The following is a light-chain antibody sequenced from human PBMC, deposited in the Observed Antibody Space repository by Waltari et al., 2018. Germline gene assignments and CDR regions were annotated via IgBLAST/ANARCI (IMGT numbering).Light chain of an antibody. CDR1: NIGSYR. Sequence: YVLTQPPSVSVAPGKTARITCGGTNIGSYRVHWYQQKQGQAPVMVVDDDSARPSGMSGRFSGYNSDNTATLTISRGEVGDEADYYCQVWHTRSDHVVFGGGTRLTVL. CDR2: DDS. V-gene: IGLV3-21*03. CDR3: QVWHTRSDHVV. J-gene: IGLJ2*01.